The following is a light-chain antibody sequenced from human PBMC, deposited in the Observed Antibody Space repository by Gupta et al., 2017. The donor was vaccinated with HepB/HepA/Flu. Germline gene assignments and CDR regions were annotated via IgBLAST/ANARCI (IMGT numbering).Light chain of an antibody. CDR1: QSVSSY. V-gene: IGKV3-11*01. CDR3: QQRSNWPPLT. Sequence: EIVLTQSPATLSLSPGERATLSCRASQSVSSYLAWYQQKPGQAPRLLIYDASNRATGIPARFSGSGYGKDLTLTISSREPEDFAVYYCQQRSNWPPLTFGGGTKVEIK. J-gene: IGKJ4*01. CDR2: DAS.